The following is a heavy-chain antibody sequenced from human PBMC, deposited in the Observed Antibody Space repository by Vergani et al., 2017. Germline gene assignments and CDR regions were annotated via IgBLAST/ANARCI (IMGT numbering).Heavy chain of an antibody. Sequence: EVQLVQSGAEVKKPGESLRISCKASGYTFTSHWIGWARQMPGEGLEWIGIIFPSDSDTRYSPSFQGQVTISVDKSITTAYLQWNSLRTSDTAMYYCAKRIGAYCYGLDSWGQGTLVTVSS. CDR3: AKRIGAYCYGLDS. CDR2: IFPSDSDT. V-gene: IGHV5-51*01. D-gene: IGHD5-18*01. CDR1: GYTFTSHW. J-gene: IGHJ4*02.